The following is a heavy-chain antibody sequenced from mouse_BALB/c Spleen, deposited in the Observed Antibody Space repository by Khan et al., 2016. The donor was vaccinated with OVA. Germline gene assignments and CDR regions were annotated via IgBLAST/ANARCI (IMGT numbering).Heavy chain of an antibody. V-gene: IGHV9-3*02. CDR1: GYTFTNYG. J-gene: IGHJ4*01. D-gene: IGHD2-3*01. Sequence: QIQLVQSGPELKKPGETVKISCKASGYTFTNYGMNWVKQAPGKGLKWMGWINTNTGEPTYAEEFKGRFAFSLETSATTAFLQISNLKNEDTATYFCARDGSYYAMDCCGQGTSVTVSS. CDR3: ARDGSYYAMDC. CDR2: INTNTGEP.